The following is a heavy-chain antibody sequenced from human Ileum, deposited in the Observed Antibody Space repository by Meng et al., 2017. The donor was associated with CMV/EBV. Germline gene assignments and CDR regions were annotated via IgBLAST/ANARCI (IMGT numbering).Heavy chain of an antibody. CDR1: GGSINYYY. CDR3: ASRSGRSYYGMDV. V-gene: IGHV4-59*03. Sequence: GPLRLSCTVSGGSINYYYWNWIRQPPGKGLEWIGYAYYSGSTNYNPSLKSRVTISVDTPKNQFSLKLSSVTAADTAVYYCASRSGRSYYGMDVWGQGTMVTVSS. D-gene: IGHD2-15*01. CDR2: AYYSGST. J-gene: IGHJ6*02.